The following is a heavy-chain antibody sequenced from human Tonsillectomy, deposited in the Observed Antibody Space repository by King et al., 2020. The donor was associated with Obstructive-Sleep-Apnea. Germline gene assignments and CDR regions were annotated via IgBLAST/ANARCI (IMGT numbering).Heavy chain of an antibody. CDR1: GGSLNSNSYY. V-gene: IGHV4-39*07. D-gene: IGHD6-13*01. J-gene: IGHJ6*02. CDR3: ARGQAAATGPPVYSLDV. Sequence: QLQESGPGLVKPSETLSLTCTVSGGSLNSNSYYWGWIRQPPGKGLEWIGTIYYSGSTYYNPSPKSRVSISVDRSERHFSLKLSSVTAADTALYFCARGQAAATGPPVYSLDVWGQGTTVIVSS. CDR2: IYYSGST.